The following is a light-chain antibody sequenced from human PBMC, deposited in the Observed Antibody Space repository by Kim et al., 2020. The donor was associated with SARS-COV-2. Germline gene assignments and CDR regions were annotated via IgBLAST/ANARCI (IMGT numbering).Light chain of an antibody. Sequence: DIQMTQSPSSLSASVGDRVTITCQASQDISYYLNWYQQKPGKAPKLLMYDASNLEIGVPSRFSGSGSGTDFTLTISSLQPEDIATYYCQQYDSLALTFGGGTKVDIK. J-gene: IGKJ4*01. CDR1: QDISYY. CDR3: QQYDSLALT. V-gene: IGKV1-33*01. CDR2: DAS.